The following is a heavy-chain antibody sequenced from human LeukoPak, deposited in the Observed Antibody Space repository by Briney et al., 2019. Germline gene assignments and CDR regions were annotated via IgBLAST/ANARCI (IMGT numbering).Heavy chain of an antibody. Sequence: ALVKVSCKASGYTFTDYFIHWIRQAPGQGLEWMGWINPNSGATSYAQKFQGRVTMTRDTSINTGNMELTGLRFDDTAVYYCARELSAVGRWGAFDMWGQGTMVTVSS. D-gene: IGHD6-13*01. CDR2: INPNSGAT. J-gene: IGHJ3*02. CDR3: ARELSAVGRWGAFDM. V-gene: IGHV1-2*02. CDR1: GYTFTDYF.